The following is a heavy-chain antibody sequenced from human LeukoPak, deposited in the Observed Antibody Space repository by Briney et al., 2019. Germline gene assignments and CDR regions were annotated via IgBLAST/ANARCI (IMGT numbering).Heavy chain of an antibody. CDR2: ISAYNGNT. CDR3: ARAVARDYAYWFDP. Sequence: ASVKVSCKASGYTFTSYGISWVRQAPGQGLEWMGWISAYNGNTNYAQKLQGRVTMTTDTSTSTAYMELRSLRSDDTAVYYCARAVARDYAYWFDPWGQGTLVTVSS. CDR1: GYTFTSYG. V-gene: IGHV1-18*01. D-gene: IGHD4-17*01. J-gene: IGHJ5*02.